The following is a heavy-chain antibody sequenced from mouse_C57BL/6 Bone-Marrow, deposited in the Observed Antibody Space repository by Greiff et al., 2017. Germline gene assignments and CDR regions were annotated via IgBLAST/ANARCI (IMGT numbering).Heavy chain of an antibody. V-gene: IGHV5-6*01. Sequence: EVKLMESGGDLVKPGGSLKLSCAASGFTFSSYGMSWVRQTPDKRLEWVATISSGGSYTYYPDSVKGRFTISRDNAKNTLYLQMSSLKSEDTAMYYCARHDDGYLYFDYWGQGTTLTVSS. CDR1: GFTFSSYG. D-gene: IGHD2-3*01. CDR2: ISSGGSYT. J-gene: IGHJ2*01. CDR3: ARHDDGYLYFDY.